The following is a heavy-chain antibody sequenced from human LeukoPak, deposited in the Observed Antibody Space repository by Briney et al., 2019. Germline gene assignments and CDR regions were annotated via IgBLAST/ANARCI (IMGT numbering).Heavy chain of an antibody. D-gene: IGHD3-22*01. CDR3: AKGGYYYDSSGYYFGY. J-gene: IGHJ4*02. V-gene: IGHV3-30*02. CDR2: IRYDGSNK. Sequence: GGSLRLSCAASGFTFSSYGMHWVRQAPGKGLEWVAFIRYDGSNKYYADSVKGRFTISRDNSKNTLYLQMNSLRAEDTAVYYCAKGGYYYDSSGYYFGYWGQGTLVTVSS. CDR1: GFTFSSYG.